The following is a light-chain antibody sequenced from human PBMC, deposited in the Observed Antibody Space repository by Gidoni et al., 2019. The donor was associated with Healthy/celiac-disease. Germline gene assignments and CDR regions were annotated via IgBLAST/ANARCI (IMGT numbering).Light chain of an antibody. Sequence: EIEMTQSPATLSVSPGERATRSCRASQSVSSNLAWYQQQPGQAPRLLIYGASTRATGIRARFSGSGSWTEFTLPISSLQSEDFAVYYCQQYNNWPLTFXGXTKVEIK. CDR1: QSVSSN. V-gene: IGKV3-15*01. CDR3: QQYNNWPLT. J-gene: IGKJ4*01. CDR2: GAS.